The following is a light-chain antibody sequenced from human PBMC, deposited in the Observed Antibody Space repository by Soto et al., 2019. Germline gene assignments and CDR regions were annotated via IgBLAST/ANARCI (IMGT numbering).Light chain of an antibody. Sequence: ERVMTQSPATLSVSPGERATLSCRASQSVSANLAWYQQKPGQAPRLLIYGASARATGIPARVSGSGSGTEFTLPISSLQSEDFAVYYCQQYNNWPFTFGPGTKVDIK. CDR3: QQYNNWPFT. V-gene: IGKV3-15*01. CDR2: GAS. J-gene: IGKJ3*01. CDR1: QSVSAN.